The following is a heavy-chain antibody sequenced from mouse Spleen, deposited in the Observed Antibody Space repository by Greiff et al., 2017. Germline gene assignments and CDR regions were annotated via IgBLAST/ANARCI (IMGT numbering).Heavy chain of an antibody. CDR1: GFTFSSYA. CDR2: ISSGGSYT. J-gene: IGHJ4*01. Sequence: EVKLMESGGGLVKPGGSLKLSCAASGFTFSSYAMSWVRQTPEKRLEWVATISSGGSYTYYPDSVKGRFTISRDNAKNTLYLQMSSLRSEDTAMYYCARHGSSHYYAMDYWGQGTSVTVSS. V-gene: IGHV5-9-3*01. D-gene: IGHD1-1*01. CDR3: ARHGSSHYYAMDY.